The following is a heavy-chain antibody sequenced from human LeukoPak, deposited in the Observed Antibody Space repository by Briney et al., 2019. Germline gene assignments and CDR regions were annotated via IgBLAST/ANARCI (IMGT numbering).Heavy chain of an antibody. CDR1: GFTFSSYA. V-gene: IGHV3-23*01. CDR3: AKGRGSSFSVGYYFDY. J-gene: IGHJ4*02. Sequence: GGSLRLSCAASGFTFSSYAMSWVRQAPGKGLEWVSAISGSGGSTYYADSVKGRFTISRDNSKNTLYLQMNSLRAEDTAVYYCAKGRGSSFSVGYYFDYWGQGTLVTVSS. D-gene: IGHD2-15*01. CDR2: ISGSGGST.